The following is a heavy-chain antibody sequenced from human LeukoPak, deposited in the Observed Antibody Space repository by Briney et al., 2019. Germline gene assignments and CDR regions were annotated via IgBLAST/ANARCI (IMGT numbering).Heavy chain of an antibody. D-gene: IGHD2-15*01. Sequence: SETLSLTCSVSGDSLGIYKWSWTRQPPGKGLEWIAHISSSGSAIYNPSLMSRVSMAVDTSKNQFSLRLISVTAADTAVYYCAREWSGFDFWGQGIMVTVSS. CDR1: GDSLGIYK. CDR2: ISSSGSA. CDR3: AREWSGFDF. J-gene: IGHJ3*01. V-gene: IGHV4-59*01.